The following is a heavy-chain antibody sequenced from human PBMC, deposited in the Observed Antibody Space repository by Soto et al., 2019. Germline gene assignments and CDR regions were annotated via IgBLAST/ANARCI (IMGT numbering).Heavy chain of an antibody. CDR1: GFTFSSYW. Sequence: GGSLRLSCAASGFTFSSYWMSWVRQAPGKGLEWVANIKQDGSEKYYVDSVKGRFTISRDNAKNSLYLQMNSLRAEDTAVYYCARDTTVTTDSSFDYWGQGTLVTVSS. J-gene: IGHJ4*02. V-gene: IGHV3-7*01. CDR3: ARDTTVTTDSSFDY. CDR2: IKQDGSEK. D-gene: IGHD4-17*01.